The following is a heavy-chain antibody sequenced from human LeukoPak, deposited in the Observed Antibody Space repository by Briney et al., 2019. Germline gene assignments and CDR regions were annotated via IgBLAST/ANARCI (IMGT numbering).Heavy chain of an antibody. D-gene: IGHD3-22*01. Sequence: PSETLSLTCTVSGGSISSSSYHWGWIRQPPGKGLEWIGSIYYSGSTYYNPSLKSRVTISVDTSKNQFSLKLSSVTAADTAVYYCARKPIVNSAWYYFDYWGQGTLVTVSS. V-gene: IGHV4-39*01. J-gene: IGHJ4*02. CDR1: GGSISSSSYH. CDR2: IYYSGST. CDR3: ARKPIVNSAWYYFDY.